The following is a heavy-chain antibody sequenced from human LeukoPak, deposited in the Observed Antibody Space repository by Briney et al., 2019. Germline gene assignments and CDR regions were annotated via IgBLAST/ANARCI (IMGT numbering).Heavy chain of an antibody. J-gene: IGHJ6*03. CDR3: AGNYCSSTSCNYYYYYMDV. D-gene: IGHD2-2*01. CDR2: INPNTGGT. CDR1: GYTFIAYY. Sequence: ASVKVSCKASGYTFIAYYMHWVRQAPGQGLEWMGWINPNTGGTNYAQKFQGRVTMTRDTSISTAYMELSRLRSDDTAVYYCAGNYCSSTSCNYYYYYMDVWGKGTTVTVSS. V-gene: IGHV1-2*02.